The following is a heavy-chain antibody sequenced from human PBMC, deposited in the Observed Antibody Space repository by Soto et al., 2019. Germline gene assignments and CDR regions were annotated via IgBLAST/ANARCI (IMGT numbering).Heavy chain of an antibody. V-gene: IGHV3-15*01. J-gene: IGHJ4*02. Sequence: VQLVESGGDLVKPGGCLRVSCAASGITFTNAWMSWVRQAPGKGLEWVGRIKNRADGGTTDYAAPVRGRFTISRDDSKNTLFLQMNSLEAEDTAVYYCTTDPGDYEDFWGQGTLVTVSS. CDR2: IKNRADGGTT. D-gene: IGHD4-17*01. CDR3: TTDPGDYEDF. CDR1: GITFTNAW.